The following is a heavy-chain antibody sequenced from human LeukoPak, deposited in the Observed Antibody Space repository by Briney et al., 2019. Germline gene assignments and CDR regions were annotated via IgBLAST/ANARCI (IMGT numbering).Heavy chain of an antibody. V-gene: IGHV3-33*01. CDR1: GXTSGSNA. J-gene: IGHJ6*02. CDR3: ARGEIKMLGYNDYYYAMDV. CDR2: LWYDGDRK. D-gene: IGHD5-24*01. Sequence: GGSLRLSCAASGXTSGSNALHWVRQAPGKGQEWVALLWYDGDRKYCADSVKGRCTVSGDQSKNTVYLQLSSLRVEDTGVYYCARGEIKMLGYNDYYYAMDVWGQGITVTVSS.